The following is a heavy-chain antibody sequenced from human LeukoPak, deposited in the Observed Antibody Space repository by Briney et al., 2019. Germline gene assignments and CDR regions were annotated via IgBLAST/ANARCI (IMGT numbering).Heavy chain of an antibody. V-gene: IGHV3-73*01. CDR2: IDKKDKGYATAT. J-gene: IGHJ5*02. CDR3: TRDSGTYNWFDP. D-gene: IGHD1-26*01. Sequence: GGSLRLSCAASGFTFNGSAIHWVRQSSGKGLEGVGQIDKKDKGYATATAYAASVKGRFTISRDDSINTAYLQMKSLKTEDTALYYCTRDSGTYNWFDPWGQGTLVTVSS. CDR1: GFTFNGSA.